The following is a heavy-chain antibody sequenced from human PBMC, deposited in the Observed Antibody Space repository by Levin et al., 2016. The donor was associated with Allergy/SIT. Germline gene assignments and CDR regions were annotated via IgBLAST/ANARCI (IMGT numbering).Heavy chain of an antibody. CDR3: AREDHRNTNDY. V-gene: IGHV3-7*03. Sequence: GGSLRLSCAASGFSFNSYWLSWVRQTPGKGLEWLANIKEDGSEKYYVDSVKGRITISRDNAKNSLFLQMNSLRAEDTAVYYCAREDHRNTNDYWGRGTLVTVSS. J-gene: IGHJ4*02. CDR1: GFSFNSYW. D-gene: IGHD2-2*01. CDR2: IKEDGSEK.